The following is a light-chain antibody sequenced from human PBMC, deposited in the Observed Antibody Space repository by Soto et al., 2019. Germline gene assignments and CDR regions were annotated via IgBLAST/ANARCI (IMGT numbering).Light chain of an antibody. Sequence: QSVLTQPPSASGTPGQRVTISCSGSSSNIGSNTVNWYQQLPGTAPKLLIHSNNQRPSGVPARSSGSKSGTSASLAISGLQSEDEADYYCAAWDDSLNGLYVFGTGTKVTVL. V-gene: IGLV1-44*01. J-gene: IGLJ1*01. CDR2: SNN. CDR1: SSNIGSNT. CDR3: AAWDDSLNGLYV.